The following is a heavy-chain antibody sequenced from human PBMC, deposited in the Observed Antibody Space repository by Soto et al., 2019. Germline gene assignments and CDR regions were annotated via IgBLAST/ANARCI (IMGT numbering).Heavy chain of an antibody. J-gene: IGHJ5*02. D-gene: IGHD3-9*01. CDR3: ARHTTGYYNWFDP. CDR2: IYYSGST. Sequence: SETLSLTCTVSGGSISSSSYYWGWIRQPPGKGLEWIGSIYYSGSTYYSPSLKSRVTISVDTSKNQFSLKLSSVTAADTAVYYCARHTTGYYNWFDPWGQGTLVTVSS. CDR1: GGSISSSSYY. V-gene: IGHV4-39*01.